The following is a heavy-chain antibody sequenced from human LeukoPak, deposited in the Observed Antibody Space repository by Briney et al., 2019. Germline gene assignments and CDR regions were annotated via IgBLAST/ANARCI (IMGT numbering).Heavy chain of an antibody. CDR2: IYGGGST. J-gene: IGHJ3*02. Sequence: PGGSLTLSCVVSGFTVSNNYMKWVRQAPGKGLEWVSTIYGGGSTYYADSVKGRFTISRDNSKNTLYLQMNSLRAEDTAVYYCAKDRSSSWYRDAFDIWGQGTMVTVSS. V-gene: IGHV3-53*01. D-gene: IGHD6-13*01. CDR1: GFTVSNNY. CDR3: AKDRSSSWYRDAFDI.